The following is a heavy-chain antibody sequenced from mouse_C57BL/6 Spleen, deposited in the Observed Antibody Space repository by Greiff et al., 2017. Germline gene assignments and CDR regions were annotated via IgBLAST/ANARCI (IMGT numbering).Heavy chain of an antibody. J-gene: IGHJ2*01. V-gene: IGHV1-64*01. D-gene: IGHD2-2*01. CDR1: GYTFTSYW. Sequence: VQLQQPGAELVKPGASVKLSCKASGYTFTSYWMHWVKQRPGQGLEWIGMIHPNSGSTNYNEKFKSKATLTVDKSSSTAYMQLSSLTSEDSAVYYCAKSTMVTTEVDYWGQGTTLTVSS. CDR2: IHPNSGST. CDR3: AKSTMVTTEVDY.